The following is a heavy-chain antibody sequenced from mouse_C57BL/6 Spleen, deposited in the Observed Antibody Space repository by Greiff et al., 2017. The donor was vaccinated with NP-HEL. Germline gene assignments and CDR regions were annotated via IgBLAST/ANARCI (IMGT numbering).Heavy chain of an antibody. CDR2: LRSKSSNYAT. CDR1: GFTFNTYA. Sequence: EVQLVESGGGLVQPKGSLKLSCAASGFTFNTYAMHWVRPAPGQGLEWVARLRSKSSNYATYYADSVKDRFTISRDDSQSMLYLQMNNLKTEDTAMYYCVRYGNWYVDVWGTGTTVTVSS. J-gene: IGHJ1*03. D-gene: IGHD2-10*02. CDR3: VRYGNWYVDV. V-gene: IGHV10-3*01.